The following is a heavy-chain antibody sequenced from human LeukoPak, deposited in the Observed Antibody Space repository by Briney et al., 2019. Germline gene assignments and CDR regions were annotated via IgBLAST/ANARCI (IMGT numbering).Heavy chain of an antibody. CDR1: GFTVSNNY. CDR3: SREGLGFPDAFDR. CDR2: IYSGGSK. D-gene: IGHD6-6*01. J-gene: IGHJ3*01. V-gene: IGHV3-53*01. Sequence: PGGSLRLSCAASGFTVSNNYMHWVRQAPGKGLEWVSTIYSGGSKYYADSVKGRFTISRDKSENTLYLKMNSLRVEDTAVYYWSREGLGFPDAFDRWGQGTMVTVSS.